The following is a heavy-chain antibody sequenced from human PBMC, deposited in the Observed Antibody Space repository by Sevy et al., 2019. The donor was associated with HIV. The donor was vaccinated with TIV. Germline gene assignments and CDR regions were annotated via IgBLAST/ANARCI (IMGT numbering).Heavy chain of an antibody. CDR1: GFTFSSYS. CDR2: ISSSSSYI. V-gene: IGHV3-21*01. D-gene: IGHD3-16*01. Sequence: GGSLRLSCAASGFTFSSYSVNWVRQAPGKGLEWVSSISSSSSYIYYADSVKGRFTISRDNAKNSLYLQMNSLRAEDTAVYYCARDGIMGLDYWGQGTLVTVSS. CDR3: ARDGIMGLDY. J-gene: IGHJ4*02.